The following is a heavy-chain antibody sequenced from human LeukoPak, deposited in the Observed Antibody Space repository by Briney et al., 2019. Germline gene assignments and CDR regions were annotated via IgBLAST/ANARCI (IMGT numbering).Heavy chain of an antibody. D-gene: IGHD4-17*01. Sequence: SETLSLTCTVSGGSISSSSYYWGWIRQPPGKGLEWIGYIYYSGSTNYNPSLKSRVTISVDTSKNHFYLKLRSVTAADTAVYYCARAANDYGDYHLWGQGTLVTVSS. J-gene: IGHJ4*02. V-gene: IGHV4-61*03. CDR2: IYYSGST. CDR1: GGSISSSSYY. CDR3: ARAANDYGDYHL.